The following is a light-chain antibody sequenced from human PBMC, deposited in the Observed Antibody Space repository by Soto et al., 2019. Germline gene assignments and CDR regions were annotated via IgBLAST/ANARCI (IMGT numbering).Light chain of an antibody. CDR3: QQTYSDIS. V-gene: IGKV2-28*01. J-gene: IGKJ4*01. CDR2: LGS. Sequence: EIVMTQSPLSLTVTPGEPASISCKSSQSLQHNNGNTLLDWYMQKPGQSPQLLIYLGSRRAPGAPDRVSGSGSGTDFTLTISGLQPEDFATYHCQQTYSDISFGGGTRV. CDR1: QSLQHNNGNTL.